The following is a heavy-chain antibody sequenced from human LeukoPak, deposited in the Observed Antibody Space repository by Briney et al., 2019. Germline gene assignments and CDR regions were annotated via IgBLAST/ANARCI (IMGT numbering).Heavy chain of an antibody. D-gene: IGHD2-2*01. Sequence: PSETLSLTCTVSGGSISSGSYYWSWIRQPAGKGLEWIGRIYTSGSTNYNPSLKSRVTISVDTSKNQFSLKLSSVTAADTAVYYCAREVVVPAAIPIWYYYYYMDVWGKGTTVTVSS. CDR1: GGSISSGSYY. V-gene: IGHV4-61*02. CDR2: IYTSGST. CDR3: AREVVVPAAIPIWYYYYYMDV. J-gene: IGHJ6*03.